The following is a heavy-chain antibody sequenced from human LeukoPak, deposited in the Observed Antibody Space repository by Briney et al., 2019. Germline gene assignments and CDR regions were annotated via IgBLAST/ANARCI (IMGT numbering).Heavy chain of an antibody. CDR2: ISYSGST. CDR3: ARHGSRYSFDF. Sequence: PSETLSLTCTVSGGSISSYYWSWIRQPPGKGLEWIGYISYSGSTNYNPSLKSRVTISVDTSKNQFSLKLSSVTAADTAVYYCARHGSRYSFDFWGQGTLVTVSS. V-gene: IGHV4-59*08. D-gene: IGHD2-15*01. CDR1: GGSISSYY. J-gene: IGHJ4*02.